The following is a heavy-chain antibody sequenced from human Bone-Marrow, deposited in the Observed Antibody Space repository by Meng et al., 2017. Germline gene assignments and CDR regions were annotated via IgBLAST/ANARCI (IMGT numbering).Heavy chain of an antibody. V-gene: IGHV3-30*07. CDR2: IWYDGSNK. J-gene: IGHJ4*02. CDR3: ARDSGFDY. D-gene: IGHD7-27*01. CDR1: GFTFSVYA. Sequence: VRLVGSVGGVGRPGRSLSLSWDPLGFTFSVYAMHWVRQAPGKGLEWVAVIWYDGSNKYYADSVKGRFTISRDNSKNTLYLQMNSLRAEDMAVYYCARDSGFDYWGQGTLVTVSS.